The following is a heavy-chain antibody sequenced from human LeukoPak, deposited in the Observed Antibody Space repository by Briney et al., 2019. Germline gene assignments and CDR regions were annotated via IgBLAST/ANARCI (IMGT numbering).Heavy chain of an antibody. CDR3: VREAFDYIWGTYRLFEF. CDR2: INSSANTI. V-gene: IGHV3-48*03. D-gene: IGHD3-16*02. J-gene: IGHJ4*02. CDR1: GFIFSNYE. Sequence: GGSPRLSCGASGFIFSNYEMNWVRQAPGKGLEWISYINSSANTIYYRDSVKGRFTISRDNARNSLYLQMNSLRAEDTAVYYCVREAFDYIWGTYRLFEFWGQGTLVTVSS.